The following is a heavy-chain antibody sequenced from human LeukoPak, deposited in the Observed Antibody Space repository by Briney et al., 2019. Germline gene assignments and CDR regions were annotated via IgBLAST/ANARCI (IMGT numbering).Heavy chain of an antibody. D-gene: IGHD6-13*01. CDR2: IYTSGST. V-gene: IGHV4-4*07. Sequence: PPETLSLTCTVSGGSISSYYWSWIRQPAGKGLEWIGRIYTSGSTNYNPSLKSRVTMSVDTSKNQFSLKLSSVTAADTAVYYCTTAATGYSSSWPNYYYYYGMDVWGQGTTVTVSS. CDR3: TTAATGYSSSWPNYYYYYGMDV. J-gene: IGHJ6*02. CDR1: GGSISSYY.